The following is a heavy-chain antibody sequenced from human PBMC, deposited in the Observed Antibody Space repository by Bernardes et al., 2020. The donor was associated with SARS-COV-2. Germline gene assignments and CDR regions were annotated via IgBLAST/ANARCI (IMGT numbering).Heavy chain of an antibody. V-gene: IGHV3-64D*06. J-gene: IGHJ4*02. CDR2: ITSSGGST. CDR1: GFIFTNYG. D-gene: IGHD3-10*01. Sequence: GGSLRLSCVASGFIFTNYGMHWVRQAPGKGLEYVSTITSSGGSTFYADSVKGRFTISRDDSKNTLYLQMSSLRPEDTSQYYCVKAHYFNSGSYEYWGQGTLVTVSS. CDR3: VKAHYFNSGSYEY.